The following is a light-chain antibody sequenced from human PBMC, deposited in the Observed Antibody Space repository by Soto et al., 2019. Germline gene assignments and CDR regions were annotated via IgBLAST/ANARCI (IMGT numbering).Light chain of an antibody. CDR3: QKTHSLPLS. Sequence: DIQVTQSPSALSASVVDRVTITFRASQSTTIYLNWYQQKPGKVPKLLIYATSSLHSGVPSRFSGSGSGTDFTLSISSLQPEDFATYYCQKTHSLPLSFGPGTKVDIK. V-gene: IGKV1-39*01. CDR1: QSTTIY. CDR2: ATS. J-gene: IGKJ3*01.